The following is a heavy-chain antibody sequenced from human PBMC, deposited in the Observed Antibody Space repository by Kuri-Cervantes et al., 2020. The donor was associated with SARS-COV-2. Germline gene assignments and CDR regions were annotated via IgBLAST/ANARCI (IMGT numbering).Heavy chain of an antibody. J-gene: IGHJ4*02. CDR2: IYYGGST. D-gene: IGHD3/OR15-3a*01. Sequence: GSLRLSCSVSGFSVTSGSYYWSWLRQSPGKGLEWIGYIYYGGSTTYNPALKSRVTISIDVTNNQFFLNLKGASAADTAVYYCARGFWTGFLFDSWGQGSLVTVSS. V-gene: IGHV4-61*01. CDR1: GFSVTSGSYY. CDR3: ARGFWTGFLFDS.